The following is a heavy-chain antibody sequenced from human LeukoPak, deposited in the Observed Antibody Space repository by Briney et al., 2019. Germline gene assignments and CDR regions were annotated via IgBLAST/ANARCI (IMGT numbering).Heavy chain of an antibody. CDR3: ARYRYYEIGGGFDI. Sequence: SETLSLTCTVSGGSISSSSYYWGWIRQPPGKGLEWIGSIYYSGSTYYNPSLKSRVTISVDTSKNQFSLKLSSVTAADTAVYYCARYRYYEIGGGFDIWGQGTMVTVSS. V-gene: IGHV4-39*07. CDR1: GGSISSSSYY. J-gene: IGHJ3*02. CDR2: IYYSGST. D-gene: IGHD3-22*01.